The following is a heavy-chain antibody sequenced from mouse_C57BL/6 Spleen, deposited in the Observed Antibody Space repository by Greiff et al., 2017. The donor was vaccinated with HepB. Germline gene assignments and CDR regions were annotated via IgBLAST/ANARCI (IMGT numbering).Heavy chain of an antibody. CDR3: ARSDYGSSYDWYFDV. J-gene: IGHJ1*03. Sequence: VKLVESGAELVKPGASVKISCKASGYAFSSYWMNWVKQRPGKGLEWIGQIYPGDGDTNYNGKFKGKATLTADKSSSTAYMQLSSLTSEDSAVYFCARSDYGSSYDWYFDVWGTGTTVTVSS. D-gene: IGHD1-1*01. CDR2: IYPGDGDT. V-gene: IGHV1-80*01. CDR1: GYAFSSYW.